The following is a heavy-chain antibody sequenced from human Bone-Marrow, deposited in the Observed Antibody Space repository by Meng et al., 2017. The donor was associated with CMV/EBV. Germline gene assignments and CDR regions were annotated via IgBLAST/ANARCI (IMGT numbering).Heavy chain of an antibody. D-gene: IGHD6-13*01. V-gene: IGHV6-1*01. CDR3: ATTLYSSSSIDYYYYGMDV. Sequence: SQTLSLTCAISGDSVSSNSAAWNWIRQSPSRGLEWLGRTCYRSKWYNDYAVSVKSRITINPDTSKNQFSLQLNSVTPEDTAVYYCATTLYSSSSIDYYYYGMDVWGQGNTVTVSS. CDR2: TCYRSKWYN. J-gene: IGHJ6*02. CDR1: GDSVSSNSAA.